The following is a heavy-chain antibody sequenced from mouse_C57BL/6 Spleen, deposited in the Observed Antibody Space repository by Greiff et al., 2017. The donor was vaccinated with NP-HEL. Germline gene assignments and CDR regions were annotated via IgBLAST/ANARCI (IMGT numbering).Heavy chain of an antibody. J-gene: IGHJ3*01. CDR2: FYPGSGSI. CDR1: GYTFTEYT. Sequence: QVQLQQSGAELVKPGASVKLSCKASGYTFTEYTIHWVKQRSGQGLEWIGWFYPGSGSIKSNEKFKDKATLTADKSSSTVYMERSRLTSEDSAVYFCARHEGNYYDYDVPWFAYWGQGTLVTVSA. V-gene: IGHV1-62-2*01. D-gene: IGHD2-4*01. CDR3: ARHEGNYYDYDVPWFAY.